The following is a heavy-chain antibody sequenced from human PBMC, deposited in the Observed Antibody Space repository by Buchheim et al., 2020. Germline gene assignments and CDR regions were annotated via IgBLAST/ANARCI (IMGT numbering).Heavy chain of an antibody. CDR2: IYYSGST. CDR1: GGSISSYY. CDR3: AKAAAGTSRWFDP. Sequence: QVQLQESGPGLVKPSETPSLTCTVSGGSISSYYWSWIRQPPGRGLEWIGYIYYSGSTNYNPSLKSRVTISVDTSKNQFPLKLSSVTAADTAVYYCAKAAAGTSRWFDPWGQGTL. V-gene: IGHV4-59*01. D-gene: IGHD6-13*01. J-gene: IGHJ5*02.